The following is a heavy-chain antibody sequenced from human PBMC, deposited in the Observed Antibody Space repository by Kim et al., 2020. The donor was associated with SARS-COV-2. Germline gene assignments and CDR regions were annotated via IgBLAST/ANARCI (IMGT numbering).Heavy chain of an antibody. CDR2: IGTAGDT. CDR3: ARGRLGTMVQANRDYYFDY. Sequence: GGSLRLSCAASGFTFSSYDMHWVRQATGKGLEWVSAIGTAGDTYYPGSVKGRFTISRENAKNSLYLQMNSLRAGDTAVYYCARGRLGTMVQANRDYYFDYWGQGTLVTVSS. CDR1: GFTFSSYD. D-gene: IGHD3-10*01. V-gene: IGHV3-13*04. J-gene: IGHJ4*02.